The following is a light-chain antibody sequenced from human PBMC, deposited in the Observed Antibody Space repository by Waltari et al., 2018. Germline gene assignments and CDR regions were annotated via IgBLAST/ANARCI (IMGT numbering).Light chain of an antibody. V-gene: IGKV3-20*01. J-gene: IGKJ1*01. CDR2: AAS. Sequence: LTQSPGTLSVSPGERATLSCRASQNIGTYLVWYQQKLGQAPRLLMYAASRRATGIPDRFSGSGSGTDFSLTITRLEPEDFAVYYCQNHERLPATFGQGTKVEIK. CDR3: QNHERLPAT. CDR1: QNIGTY.